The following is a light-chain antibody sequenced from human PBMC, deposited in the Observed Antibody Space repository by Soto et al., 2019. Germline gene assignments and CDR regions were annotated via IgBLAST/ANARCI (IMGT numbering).Light chain of an antibody. CDR2: AAS. CDR1: QGISSY. V-gene: IGKV1-8*01. CDR3: QQYYSYPLT. Sequence: IQMTQSPSTLPASVGDRVTITCRASQGISSYLAWYQQKPGKAPKLLIYAASTLQSGVPSRFSGSGSGTDFTLTISCLQSEDFATYYCQQYYSYPLTFGPGTKVDIK. J-gene: IGKJ3*01.